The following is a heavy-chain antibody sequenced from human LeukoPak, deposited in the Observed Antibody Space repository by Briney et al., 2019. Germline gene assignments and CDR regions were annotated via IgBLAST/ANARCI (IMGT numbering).Heavy chain of an antibody. J-gene: IGHJ4*02. CDR3: ASRPQTDYYDSSGYYGENFDY. CDR1: GGSFSGYY. CDR2: INHSGST. Sequence: SETLSLTCAVYGGSFSGYYWSWIRQPPGKGLEWIGEINHSGSTNYNPSLKSRVTISVGTSKNQFSLKLSSVTAADTAVYYCASRPQTDYYDSSGYYGENFDYWGQGTLVTVSS. V-gene: IGHV4-34*01. D-gene: IGHD3-22*01.